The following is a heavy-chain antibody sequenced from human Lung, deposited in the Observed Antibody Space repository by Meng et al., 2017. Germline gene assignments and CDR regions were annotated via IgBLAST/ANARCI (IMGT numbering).Heavy chain of an antibody. CDR1: GFTLSDYS. J-gene: IGHJ4*02. V-gene: IGHV3-21*01. CDR2: ISESGNYR. D-gene: IGHD3-10*01. CDR3: ARGDGSGSLFEN. Sequence: EVQLVESGGGLVKPGGSLRVSWAASGFTLSDYSMNWVRRAPGKGLEWVSSISESGNYRYYADSVKGRFTVTRDNAKNSLYLQMNSLRAEDTAVYYCARGDGSGSLFENWGQGTLVTVSS.